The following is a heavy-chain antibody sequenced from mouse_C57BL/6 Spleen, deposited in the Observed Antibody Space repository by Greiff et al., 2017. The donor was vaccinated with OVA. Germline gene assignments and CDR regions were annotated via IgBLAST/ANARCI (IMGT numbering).Heavy chain of an antibody. CDR1: GYAFSSSW. CDR2: IYPGDGDT. D-gene: IGHD2-2*01. CDR3: ARSYWLGDY. Sequence: VQLQQSGPELVKPGASVKISCKASGYAFSSSWMNWVKQRPGKGLEWIGRIYPGDGDTNYNGKFKGKATLTADKSSSTAYMQLSSLTSEDSAVYFCARSYWLGDYWGQGTTLTVSS. V-gene: IGHV1-82*01. J-gene: IGHJ2*01.